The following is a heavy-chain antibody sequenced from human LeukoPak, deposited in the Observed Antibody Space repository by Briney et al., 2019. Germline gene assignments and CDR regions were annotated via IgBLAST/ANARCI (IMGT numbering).Heavy chain of an antibody. V-gene: IGHV4-39*01. CDR3: ARLRDSRDFDY. Sequence: PSETLSLTCTVSGGSISSSSYYWGWIRQPPGKGLEWIESIYYSGSTYYNPSLKSRVTISVDTSKNQFSLKLSSVTAADTAVYYCARLRDSRDFDYWGQGTLVTVSS. CDR2: IYYSGST. CDR1: GGSISSSSYY. J-gene: IGHJ4*02. D-gene: IGHD3-10*01.